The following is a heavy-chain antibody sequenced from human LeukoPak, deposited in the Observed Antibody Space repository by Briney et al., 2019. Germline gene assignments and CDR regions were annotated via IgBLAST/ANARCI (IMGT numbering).Heavy chain of an antibody. V-gene: IGHV1-69*13. J-gene: IGHJ3*02. CDR1: GGTFSSYA. Sequence: GASVKVSCKASGGTFSSYAISWVRQAPGQGLEWMGGIIPVFGTANYAQKFQGRVTITADESTSTPYMELSSLRSEDTAVYYCARDRVVGLGIDNAFDIWGHGTMVTVSS. CDR3: ARDRVVGLGIDNAFDI. CDR2: IIPVFGTA. D-gene: IGHD2-15*01.